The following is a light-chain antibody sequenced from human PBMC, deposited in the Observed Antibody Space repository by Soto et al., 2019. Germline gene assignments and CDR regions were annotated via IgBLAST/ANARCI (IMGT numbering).Light chain of an antibody. V-gene: IGKV1-5*03. Sequence: DVQMTQSPSTVSASVGDRVTITCRARQSIGDSLAWYQQKPGKGPKVLIYRASSLQSGVPSRFSGSGAGTEFTLTISSLQPDDFGTYYCQQYPTYALTFVQGTKVEIK. J-gene: IGKJ1*01. CDR2: RAS. CDR3: QQYPTYALT. CDR1: QSIGDS.